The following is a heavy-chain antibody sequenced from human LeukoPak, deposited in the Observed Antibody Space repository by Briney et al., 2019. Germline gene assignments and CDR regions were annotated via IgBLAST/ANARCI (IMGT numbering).Heavy chain of an antibody. CDR3: ARVRFIERIQLWLGPDDYYYMDV. Sequence: SVKVSCKASGGTFSSYAISWVRQAPGQGLEWMGGIIPIFGTANYAQKFQGRVTITTDESTSTAYMELSSLRSEDTAVYYCARVRFIERIQLWLGPDDYYYMDVWGKGTTVTVSS. J-gene: IGHJ6*03. D-gene: IGHD5-18*01. CDR1: GGTFSSYA. CDR2: IIPIFGTA. V-gene: IGHV1-69*05.